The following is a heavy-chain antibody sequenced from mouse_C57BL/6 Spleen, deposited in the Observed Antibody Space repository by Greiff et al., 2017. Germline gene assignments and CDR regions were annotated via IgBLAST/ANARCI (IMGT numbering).Heavy chain of an antibody. D-gene: IGHD2-4*01. J-gene: IGHJ3*01. CDR3: TGLRRFAY. CDR2: IDPENGDT. V-gene: IGHV14-4*01. CDR1: GFNIKDDY. Sequence: EVQLQESGAELVRPGASVKLSCTASGFNIKDDYMHWVKQRPEQGLEWIGWIDPENGDTEYASKFQGKATITADTYSNTAYLQLSSLTSEDTAVYYCTGLRRFAYWGQGTLVTVSA.